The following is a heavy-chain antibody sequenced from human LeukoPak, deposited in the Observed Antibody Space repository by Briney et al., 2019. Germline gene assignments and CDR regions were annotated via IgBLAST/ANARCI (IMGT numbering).Heavy chain of an antibody. J-gene: IGHJ5*02. V-gene: IGHV1-8*01. CDR1: GYTFTIYD. D-gene: IGHD3-10*01. CDR2: INPNSGNT. Sequence: VKLSCKASGYTFTIYDINWVRHATGQGLECMGCINPNSGNTGYAQNFKGRITMTRNTSISTAYMELSSLRSEDTAVYYCARRSRYYGSGTNWFDPWGQGTLVTVSS. CDR3: ARRSRYYGSGTNWFDP.